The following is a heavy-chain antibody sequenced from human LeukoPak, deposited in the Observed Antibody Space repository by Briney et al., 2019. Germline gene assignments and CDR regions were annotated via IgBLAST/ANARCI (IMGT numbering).Heavy chain of an antibody. D-gene: IGHD6-19*01. CDR1: GYTFTSYA. CDR3: ARGGTYSSGWYDY. Sequence: AASVKVSCKASGYTFTSYAMHWVRQAPGQRLEWMGWINAGNGNTKYSQKFQGRVTITRDTSASTAYMELSSLRSEGTAVYYCARGGTYSSGWYDYWGQGTLVTVSS. J-gene: IGHJ4*02. V-gene: IGHV1-3*01. CDR2: INAGNGNT.